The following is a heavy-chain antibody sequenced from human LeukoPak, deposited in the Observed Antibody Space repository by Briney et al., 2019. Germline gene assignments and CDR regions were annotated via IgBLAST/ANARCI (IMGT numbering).Heavy chain of an antibody. CDR2: ITPLFGTA. CDR3: ARDGVAAAGTDYYYYYGMDV. CDR1: GGTFSKYT. J-gene: IGHJ6*02. D-gene: IGHD6-13*01. V-gene: IGHV1-69*13. Sequence: GASVKVSCKASGGTFSKYTISWVRQRPGQGLEWMGGITPLFGTANYAQKFQGRVTITADESASTAYMELSSLRSEDTAVYYCARDGVAAAGTDYYYYYGMDVWGQGTTVTVSS.